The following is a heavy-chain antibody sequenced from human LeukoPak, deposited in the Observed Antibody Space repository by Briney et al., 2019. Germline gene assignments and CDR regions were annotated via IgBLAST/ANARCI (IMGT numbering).Heavy chain of an antibody. CDR2: INHSGST. J-gene: IGHJ4*02. Sequence: SETLSLTCAVYGGSFSGYYWSWIRQPPGKGLEWIGEINHSGSTNYNPSLKSRVTISVDTSKTQFSLKLHSVTAADTAVYYCARGPYYFGSGSSYNRFNVVYWGQGTLVTVSS. CDR3: ARGPYYFGSGSSYNRFNVVY. CDR1: GGSFSGYY. D-gene: IGHD3-10*01. V-gene: IGHV4-34*01.